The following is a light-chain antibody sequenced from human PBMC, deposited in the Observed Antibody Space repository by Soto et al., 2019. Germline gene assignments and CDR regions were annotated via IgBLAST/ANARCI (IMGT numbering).Light chain of an antibody. CDR2: DAS. CDR3: QQRYDWPIS. J-gene: IGKJ5*01. Sequence: EIVLTQSPATLSLSPGERANLSCRASQSVSDYVAWYQQKPGQAPRLLIYDASNRATGIPARFSGGGSGSDFTLTIGSLEPEDFAFYYCQQRYDWPISFGQGTRLEIK. V-gene: IGKV3-11*01. CDR1: QSVSDY.